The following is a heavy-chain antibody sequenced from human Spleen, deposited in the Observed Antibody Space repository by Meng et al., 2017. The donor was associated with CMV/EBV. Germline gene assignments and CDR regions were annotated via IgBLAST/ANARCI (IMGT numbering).Heavy chain of an antibody. CDR2: IIHGGSP. CDR1: GGVLSGAY. D-gene: IGHD2-8*02. Sequence: QVQLLAGGEGLLKALETLSLPCAVNGGVLSGAYWNWLPQPPGKGLEGIGEIIHGGSPSYNPSLKSRVTISIDTSKNQLSLMLSSVTAADTAAYYCARRPTGIDYWGQGTLVTVSS. V-gene: IGHV4-34*12. CDR3: ARRPTGIDY. J-gene: IGHJ4*02.